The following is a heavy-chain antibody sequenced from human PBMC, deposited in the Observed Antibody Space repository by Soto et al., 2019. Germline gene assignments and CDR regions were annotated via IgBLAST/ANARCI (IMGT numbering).Heavy chain of an antibody. V-gene: IGHV3-48*02. D-gene: IGHD5-12*01. Sequence: GGSLRLSCAASGFTFRSYSMNWVRQAPGKGLEWVSYISSSSSTIYYADSVKGRFSISRDNAKNSLYLQMNSLRDEDTAVYYCAGARDGYNMFEYWGQGTLVTVSS. CDR3: AGARDGYNMFEY. CDR2: ISSSSSTI. CDR1: GFTFRSYS. J-gene: IGHJ4*02.